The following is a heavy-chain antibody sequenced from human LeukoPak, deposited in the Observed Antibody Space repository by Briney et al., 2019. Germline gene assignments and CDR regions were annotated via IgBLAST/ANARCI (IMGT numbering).Heavy chain of an antibody. D-gene: IGHD4-17*01. CDR3: AGGSVTTLLP. CDR1: GGSISSSSYY. Sequence: PSETLSLTCTVSGGSISSSSYYWSWIRQPAGKGLEWIGRIYTSGSTNYNPSLKSRVTMSVDTSKNQFSLKLSSVTAADTAVYYCAGGSVTTLLPWGQGTLVTVSS. CDR2: IYTSGST. J-gene: IGHJ4*02. V-gene: IGHV4-61*02.